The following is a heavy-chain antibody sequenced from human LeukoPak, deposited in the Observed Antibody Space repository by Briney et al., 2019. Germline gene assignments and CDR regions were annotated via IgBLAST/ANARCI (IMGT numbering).Heavy chain of an antibody. J-gene: IGHJ4*02. Sequence: VASVKVSCKTSGYTFTSSGVSWVRQAPGQGLEWMGWISAYHGNANYAQKFTGRVTMTTDTSTSTAYMELRSLRSDDTAVYYCARDQGYCHSARCYQFDYWGQGTLVTVSS. CDR1: GYTFTSSG. V-gene: IGHV1-18*01. CDR3: ARDQGYCHSARCYQFDY. D-gene: IGHD2-2*01. CDR2: ISAYHGNA.